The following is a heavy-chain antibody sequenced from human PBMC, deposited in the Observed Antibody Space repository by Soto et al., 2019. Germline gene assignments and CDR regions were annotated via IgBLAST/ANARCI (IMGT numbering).Heavy chain of an antibody. Sequence: PSETLSLTCAVYDESFTAYYWTWIRQPPGKGLEWIGQINHGGRTNYNPSLKSRVSISVDTSKKQFSLNLNSVTAADTAVYYCARNYDYTWGSYRQQNWFDPWGRGTLVTVSS. CDR1: DESFTAYY. CDR2: INHGGRT. CDR3: ARNYDYTWGSYRQQNWFDP. D-gene: IGHD3-16*02. V-gene: IGHV4-34*01. J-gene: IGHJ5*02.